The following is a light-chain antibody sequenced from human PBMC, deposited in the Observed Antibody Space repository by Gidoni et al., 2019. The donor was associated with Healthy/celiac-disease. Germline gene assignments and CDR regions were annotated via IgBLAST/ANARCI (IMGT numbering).Light chain of an antibody. CDR1: QSISSW. CDR2: KAS. V-gene: IGKV1-5*03. CDR3: QQYNSYWT. J-gene: IGKJ1*01. Sequence: DIQMTQSPSTLSASVGDRVTITCRASQSISSWLAWYQQKPGKAPKLLIYKASSLESGVPTRFSGSGSGKEFTLTSSSLQPDDFANYYCQQYNSYWTFGQXTKVEIK.